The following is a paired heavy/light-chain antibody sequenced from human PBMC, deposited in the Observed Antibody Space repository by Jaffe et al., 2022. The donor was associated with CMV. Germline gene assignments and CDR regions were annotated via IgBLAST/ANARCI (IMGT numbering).Heavy chain of an antibody. CDR1: GFSFGTYW. D-gene: IGHD6-13*01. CDR2: IKQDGSEK. J-gene: IGHJ4*02. V-gene: IGHV3-7*01. CDR3: AREVISTWDFDY. Sequence: EVQLVESGGGLVQPGGSLRLSCAASGFSFGTYWMSWVRQAPGKGLEWVANIKQDGSEKYYVDSVKGRFTISRDNAKDSLFLQMNSLRAEDTAVYFCAREVISTWDFDYWGQGTLVTVSS.
Light chain of an antibody. CDR2: AAS. CDR3: QQSYSTPHT. Sequence: DIQMTQSPSSLSASVGDRVTITCRASQSISNYLNWYQQKPGKAPKLLIYAASSLQSGVPSRFSGSGSGTDFTLTISSLQPEDFATYYCQQSYSTPHTFGQGTKLEIK. CDR1: QSISNY. J-gene: IGKJ2*01. V-gene: IGKV1-39*01.